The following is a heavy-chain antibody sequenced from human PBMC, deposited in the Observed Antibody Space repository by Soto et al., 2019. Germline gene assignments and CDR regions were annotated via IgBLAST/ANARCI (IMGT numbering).Heavy chain of an antibody. CDR2: IYYSGST. D-gene: IGHD2-2*01. V-gene: IGHV4-59*08. J-gene: IGHJ5*02. Sequence: SETLSLTCTVSGGSISSYYWSWIRQPPGKGLDLIGFIYYSGSTNYNPSLKSRVTISVDTSKNQFSLKLSSVTAADTAVYYCARRGGYCSSTSCAPGDWFDPWGQGTLVTVSS. CDR1: GGSISSYY. CDR3: ARRGGYCSSTSCAPGDWFDP.